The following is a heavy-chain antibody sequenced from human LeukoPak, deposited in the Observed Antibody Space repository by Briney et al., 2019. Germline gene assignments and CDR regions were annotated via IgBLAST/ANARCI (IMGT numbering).Heavy chain of an antibody. Sequence: SETLSLTCTVSGGSISSYYWSWIRQPPGKGLEWIGYIYTSGSTNYNPSLKSRVTISVDTSKNQFSLKLSSVTAADTAVYYCARVPQRSGPYYYYYMDVWGRGTTVTVSS. D-gene: IGHD3-3*01. V-gene: IGHV4-4*09. CDR3: ARVPQRSGPYYYYYMDV. J-gene: IGHJ6*03. CDR1: GGSISSYY. CDR2: IYTSGST.